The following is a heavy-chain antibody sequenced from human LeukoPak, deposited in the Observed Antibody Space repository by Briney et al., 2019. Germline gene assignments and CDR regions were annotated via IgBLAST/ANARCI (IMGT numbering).Heavy chain of an antibody. Sequence: SETLSLTCTVSGGSISNSNYYWGWIRQSPGKGLERIANIFYDGRTYYNPSLKSRVTITIDTSKNKFSLNLSSVTAADTAVYFCARDQLLWFGEKGLDFWGQGTLVTVSS. CDR3: ARDQLLWFGEKGLDF. CDR2: IFYDGRT. V-gene: IGHV4-39*07. J-gene: IGHJ4*02. CDR1: GGSISNSNYY. D-gene: IGHD3-10*01.